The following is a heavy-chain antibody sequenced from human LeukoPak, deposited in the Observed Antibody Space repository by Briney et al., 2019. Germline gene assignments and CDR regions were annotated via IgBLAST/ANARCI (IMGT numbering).Heavy chain of an antibody. CDR1: GGTFSSYA. V-gene: IGHV1-69*06. J-gene: IGHJ4*02. D-gene: IGHD5-12*01. CDR2: IIPIFGTA. CDR3: ATDLSYDNKGDYDY. Sequence: ASVKVSCKASGGTFSSYAISWVRQAPGQGLEWMGGIIPIFGTANYAQKFQGRVTMTEDTSTDTAYMELSSLRSEDTAVYYCATDLSYDNKGDYDYWGQGTLVTVSS.